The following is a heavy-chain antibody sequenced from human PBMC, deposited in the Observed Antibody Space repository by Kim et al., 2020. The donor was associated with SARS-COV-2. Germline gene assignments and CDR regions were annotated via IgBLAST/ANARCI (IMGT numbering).Heavy chain of an antibody. J-gene: IGHJ4*02. Sequence: GGSLRLSCAASGLTVSSNYMSWVRQAPGRGLEWISVVYNGGSTYYVDSVRGRFTISRDNSKNMVDLQMNSLRAEDTAVYYCCTQLNGLGHYWSQGTPVT. D-gene: IGHD2-2*01. CDR1: GLTVSSNY. CDR2: VYNGGST. V-gene: IGHV3-66*01. CDR3: CTQLNGLGHY.